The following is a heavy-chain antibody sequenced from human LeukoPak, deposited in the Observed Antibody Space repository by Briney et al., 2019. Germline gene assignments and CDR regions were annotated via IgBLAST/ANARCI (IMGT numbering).Heavy chain of an antibody. Sequence: PSETLSLNCTVPGGYISSSSYYCGWIRQTPGKGLEWIGSIYKSGNSYYNPSLKSRVTISIDTSKNQFSLKVTSVTVADTAVYYCVRPGTSGTEGLEYWGQGTLVTVSS. CDR2: IYKSGNS. J-gene: IGHJ4*02. V-gene: IGHV4-39*01. D-gene: IGHD1-26*01. CDR3: VRPGTSGTEGLEY. CDR1: GGYISSSSYY.